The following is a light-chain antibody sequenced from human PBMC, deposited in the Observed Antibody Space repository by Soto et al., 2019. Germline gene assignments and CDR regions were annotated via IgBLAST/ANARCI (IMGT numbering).Light chain of an antibody. CDR2: QLS. J-gene: IGKJ2*01. V-gene: IGKV2-30*01. Sequence: DVVVTQSPLSLPVTLGQPASISCRSSQSLVYTDGNTYLNWFQQRPGQSPRRVIYQLSNRDSGVPDRFSGSGSGADFILKISRVEAEDVGVYYCMQGTHWPPMYTFGQGTKLEIK. CDR3: MQGTHWPPMYT. CDR1: QSLVYTDGNTY.